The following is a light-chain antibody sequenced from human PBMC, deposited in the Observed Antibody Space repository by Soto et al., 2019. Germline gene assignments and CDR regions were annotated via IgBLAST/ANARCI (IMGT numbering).Light chain of an antibody. CDR1: QTITTTY. Sequence: EILLTQSPGTLSLSPGERATLSCTASQTITTTYLAWYQQKPGQPPSLLIDGVSGRATGIPDRFSGSGSGTDFSLTISRLAPEDFAVYYCLQYGNLPYSFGQGTKLEIK. CDR3: LQYGNLPYS. CDR2: GVS. J-gene: IGKJ2*03. V-gene: IGKV3-20*01.